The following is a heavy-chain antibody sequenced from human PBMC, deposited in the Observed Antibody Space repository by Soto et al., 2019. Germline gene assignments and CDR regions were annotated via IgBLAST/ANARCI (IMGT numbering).Heavy chain of an antibody. V-gene: IGHV1-69*01. CDR2: IIPIFRTI. J-gene: IGHJ6*02. CDR1: GGTFSNFA. Sequence: QAQLVQSGAEVKKPGSSVKVSCKASGGTFSNFAITWVRQAPGQGLEWMGGIIPIFRTINYAQKCQGRVTITSAESTTTAYMELSSLRSEDTAVYFCASGSSGGGYFYDGMDVWGQGTTVIVSS. D-gene: IGHD1-26*01. CDR3: ASGSSGGGYFYDGMDV.